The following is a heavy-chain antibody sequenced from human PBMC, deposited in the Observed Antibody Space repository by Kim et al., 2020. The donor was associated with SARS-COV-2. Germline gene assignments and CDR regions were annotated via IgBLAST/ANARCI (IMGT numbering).Heavy chain of an antibody. Sequence: SETLSLTCTVSGGSISSGGYYWSWIRQHPGKGLEWIGYIYYSGSTYYNPSLKSRVTISVDTSKNQFSLKLSSVTAADTAVYYCARDSIDVLPSQWGQGTLVTVSS. CDR1: GGSISSGGYY. J-gene: IGHJ4*02. D-gene: IGHD3-10*01. CDR3: ARDSIDVLPSQ. V-gene: IGHV4-31*03. CDR2: IYYSGST.